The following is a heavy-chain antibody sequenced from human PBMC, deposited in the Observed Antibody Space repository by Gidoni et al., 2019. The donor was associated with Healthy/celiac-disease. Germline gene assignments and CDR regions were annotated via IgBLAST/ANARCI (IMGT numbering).Heavy chain of an antibody. Sequence: QVQLQESGPGLVKPSQTLSLTCTVSGGSISSGSYYWSWIRQPAGKGLEWIGRIYTSGSTNYNPSLKSRVTISVDTSKNQFSLKLSSVTAADTAVYYCARDPGGTLYGMDVWGQGTTVTVSS. D-gene: IGHD1-26*01. CDR1: GGSISSGSYY. CDR2: IYTSGST. V-gene: IGHV4-61*02. CDR3: ARDPGGTLYGMDV. J-gene: IGHJ6*02.